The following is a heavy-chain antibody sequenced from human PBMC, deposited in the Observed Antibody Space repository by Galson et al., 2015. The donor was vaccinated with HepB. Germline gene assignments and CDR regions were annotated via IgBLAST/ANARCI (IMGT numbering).Heavy chain of an antibody. D-gene: IGHD6-19*01. Sequence: SLRLSCAASGLTFSSYAMHWVRQAPGKGLEWVAVISYDGSNKYYADSVKGRFTISRDNSKNTLYLQMNSLRAEDTAVYYCARAYSRGIAVAGAAAYWGQGTLVTVSS. CDR1: GLTFSSYA. CDR2: ISYDGSNK. J-gene: IGHJ4*02. CDR3: ARAYSRGIAVAGAAAY. V-gene: IGHV3-30*04.